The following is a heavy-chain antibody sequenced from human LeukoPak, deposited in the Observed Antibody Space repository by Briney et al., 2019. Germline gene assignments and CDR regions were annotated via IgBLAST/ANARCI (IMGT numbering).Heavy chain of an antibody. Sequence: GGSLRLSCAASGFTFSSYSMNWVRQAPGKGLEWVSSISSSSSYIYYADSVKGRFTISRDNSKNTLYLQMNSLRAEDTAVYYCANLGIAVANWFDPWGQGTLVTVSS. J-gene: IGHJ5*02. CDR1: GFTFSSYS. CDR2: ISSSSSYI. CDR3: ANLGIAVANWFDP. D-gene: IGHD6-19*01. V-gene: IGHV3-21*04.